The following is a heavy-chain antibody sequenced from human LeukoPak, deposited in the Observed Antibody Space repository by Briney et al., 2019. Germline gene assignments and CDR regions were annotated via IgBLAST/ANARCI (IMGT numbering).Heavy chain of an antibody. CDR2: ISGSGGST. J-gene: IGHJ6*03. CDR3: AKGGSGWYYYYYYMDV. CDR1: GVTFSSYG. D-gene: IGHD6-19*01. Sequence: GGALRLSCAASGVTFSSYGMSWGRQAPGEGLEWGSSISGSGGSTYYADSVKGRFTISRDNSKTTLYLQMNSRRAEDTAVYYCAKGGSGWYYYYYYMDVWGKGTTVTVSS. V-gene: IGHV3-23*01.